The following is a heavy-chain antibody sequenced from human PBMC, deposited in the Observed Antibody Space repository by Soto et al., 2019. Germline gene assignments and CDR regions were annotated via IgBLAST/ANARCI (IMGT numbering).Heavy chain of an antibody. CDR3: VQSRWGGDCRLNHSSHAYNGLDV. J-gene: IGHJ6*02. CDR1: GLSLRTTGVG. CDR2: LYWDDDQ. Sequence: QVTLKESGPTLVKPTQTLTLTCTVSGLSLRTTGVGVGWVRQPPGKALEWLALLYWDDDQRYSPSLRSRLTIAQEIPEKQVVLTMTNMDTGDTATYYCVQSRWGGDCRLNHSSHAYNGLDVWGQGTTVTVSS. V-gene: IGHV2-5*02. D-gene: IGHD2-21*02.